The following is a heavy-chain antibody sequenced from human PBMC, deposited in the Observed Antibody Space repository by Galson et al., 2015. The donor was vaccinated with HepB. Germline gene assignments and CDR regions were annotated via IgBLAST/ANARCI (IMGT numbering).Heavy chain of an antibody. J-gene: IGHJ3*02. CDR3: ARRRRSYQSNIRLNAFDI. Sequence: LSLTCAVYGGSFSGYYRSWIRQPPGKGLEWIGEINHSGSTNYNPSLKSRVTISVDTSKNQFSLKLSSVTAADTAVYYCARRRRSYQSNIRLNAFDIWGQGTMVTVSS. CDR2: INHSGST. D-gene: IGHD1-26*01. V-gene: IGHV4-34*01. CDR1: GGSFSGYY.